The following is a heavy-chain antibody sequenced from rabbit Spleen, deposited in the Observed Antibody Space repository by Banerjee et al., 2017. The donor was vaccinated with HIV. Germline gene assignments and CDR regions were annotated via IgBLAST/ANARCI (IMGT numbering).Heavy chain of an antibody. CDR2: IYSGDEST. CDR1: GFDFSSRYW. Sequence: EESGGGLVKPEGSLTLTCKASGFDFSSRYWICWVRQAPGKGPEWIGCIYSGDESTWYASRAKGRFTISETSSTTVTLQMTSLTAADTATYFCARHGVYDGYYYALNLWGPGTLVTVS. CDR3: ARHGVYDGYYYALNL. V-gene: IGHV1S45*01. J-gene: IGHJ4*01. D-gene: IGHD6-1*01.